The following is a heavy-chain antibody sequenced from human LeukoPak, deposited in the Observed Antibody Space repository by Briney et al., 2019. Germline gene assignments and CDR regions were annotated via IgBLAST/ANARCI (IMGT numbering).Heavy chain of an antibody. CDR2: ISSSSSYI. V-gene: IGHV3-21*01. J-gene: IGHJ4*02. Sequence: GGSLRLSCAASGFTFSSYSMNWVRQAPGKGLEWVSSISSSSSYIYYADSVKGRFTISRDNAKNSLYLQMNSLRVEDTAVYYCARVGSSSWYGYYFDYWGQGTLVTVSS. D-gene: IGHD6-13*01. CDR3: ARVGSSSWYGYYFDY. CDR1: GFTFSSYS.